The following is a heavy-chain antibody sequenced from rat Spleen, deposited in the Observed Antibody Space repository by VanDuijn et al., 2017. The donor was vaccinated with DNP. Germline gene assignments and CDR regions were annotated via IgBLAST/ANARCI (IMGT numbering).Heavy chain of an antibody. CDR1: GFTFSDYN. D-gene: IGHD1-11*01. V-gene: IGHV5-7*01. Sequence: EVQLVESGGGLVQPGRSLKLSCAASGFTFSDYNMAWVRQAPKKGLEWVATITYDGSKTYYRDSVKGRFTISRDNVKSSLYLQMDSLRSEDTATYYCARHYGGSFDNWGQGVMVTVSS. CDR3: ARHYGGSFDN. J-gene: IGHJ2*01. CDR2: ITYDGSKT.